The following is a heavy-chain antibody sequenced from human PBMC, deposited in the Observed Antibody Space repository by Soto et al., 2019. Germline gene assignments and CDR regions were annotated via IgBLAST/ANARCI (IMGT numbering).Heavy chain of an antibody. CDR2: TYYRSKWYN. Sequence: PSQTLSLTCAISGDSVSSNSAAWNWIRQSPSRGLEWLGRTYYRSKWYNDYAVSVKSRITISPDTSKNQFSLQLNSVTPEDTAVYYCAREEGIEYSSSPGDYWGQGTLVTVSS. J-gene: IGHJ4*02. D-gene: IGHD6-6*01. CDR3: AREEGIEYSSSPGDY. V-gene: IGHV6-1*01. CDR1: GDSVSSNSAA.